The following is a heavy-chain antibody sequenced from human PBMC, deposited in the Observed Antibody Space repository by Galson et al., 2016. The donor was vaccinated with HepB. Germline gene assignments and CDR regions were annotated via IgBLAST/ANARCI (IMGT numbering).Heavy chain of an antibody. V-gene: IGHV3-30*18. J-gene: IGHJ4*02. CDR1: GFTFRSYG. D-gene: IGHD2-2*01. CDR3: SKDAFLARGPGCYADY. CDR2: ISYDGTNK. Sequence: SLRLSCAASGFTFRSYGIHWVRQAPGKGLEWVAVISYDGTNKYYAYSLKGRCTISIDNSKNTLYLQLNSLRAEDTDVSYCSKDAFLARGPGCYADYWGQGTLVTVSS.